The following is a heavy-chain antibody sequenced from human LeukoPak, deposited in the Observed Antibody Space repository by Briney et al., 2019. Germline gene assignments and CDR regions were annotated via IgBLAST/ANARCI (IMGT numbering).Heavy chain of an antibody. CDR3: ARDVRRLQLSTYFFDF. Sequence: ASVRVSCKASGYVFTSYGISWVRQAPGQGLEWMGWISSHTGDTRYAQRFQDRVTMTTDISTTTAYLDLRSLRFDDTAFYYCARDVRRLQLSTYFFDFWGQGTLVSVSS. J-gene: IGHJ4*02. CDR1: GYVFTSYG. CDR2: ISSHTGDT. D-gene: IGHD4-17*01. V-gene: IGHV1-18*01.